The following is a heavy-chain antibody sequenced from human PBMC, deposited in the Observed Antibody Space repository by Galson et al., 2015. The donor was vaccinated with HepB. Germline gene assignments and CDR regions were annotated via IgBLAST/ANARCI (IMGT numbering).Heavy chain of an antibody. Sequence: SLRLSCAASGFTFSDHYMDWVRQAPGKGLEWVGFIRSKSYGETTEYAASVKGRFTISRDDSKSIAYLQMNSLKTEDTDVYYCTRSKWGGPSIDHWGQGTLVTVYS. D-gene: IGHD3-3*01. CDR3: TRSKWGGPSIDH. J-gene: IGHJ4*02. CDR2: IRSKSYGETT. CDR1: GFTFSDHY. V-gene: IGHV3-49*04.